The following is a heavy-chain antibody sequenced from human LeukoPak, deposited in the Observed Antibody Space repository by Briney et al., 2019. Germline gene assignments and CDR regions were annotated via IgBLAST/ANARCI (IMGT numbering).Heavy chain of an antibody. V-gene: IGHV4-4*07. D-gene: IGHD6-13*01. CDR1: GGSISSYY. CDR2: IYTSGST. Sequence: SETLSLTCTVSGGSISSYYCSWIRQPAGKGLEWIGRIYTSGSTNYNPSLKSRATMSVDTSKNQFSLKLSSVTAADTAVYYCARVDSSSWYGEIDYWGQGTLVTVSS. CDR3: ARVDSSSWYGEIDY. J-gene: IGHJ4*02.